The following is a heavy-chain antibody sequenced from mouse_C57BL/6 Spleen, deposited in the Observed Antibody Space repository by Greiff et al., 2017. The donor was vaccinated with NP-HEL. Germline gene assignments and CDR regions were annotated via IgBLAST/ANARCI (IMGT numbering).Heavy chain of an antibody. V-gene: IGHV5-17*01. Sequence: EVQLVESGGGLVKPGGSLKLSCAASGFTFSDYGMHWVRQAPEKGPEWVAYISSGSSTIYYADTVKGRFTISRDNAKNTLFLQMTSLRSEDTAMYYCARRATVLYYYAMDYWGQGTSVTVSS. CDR3: ARRATVLYYYAMDY. CDR1: GFTFSDYG. D-gene: IGHD3-1*01. J-gene: IGHJ4*01. CDR2: ISSGSSTI.